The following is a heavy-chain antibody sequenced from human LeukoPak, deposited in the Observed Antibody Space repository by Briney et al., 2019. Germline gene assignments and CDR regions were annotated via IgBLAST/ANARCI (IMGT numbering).Heavy chain of an antibody. CDR1: GFNFINHF. V-gene: IGHV3-64D*06. Sequence: GSLRLSCSTTGFNFINHFMHWVRQAPVKGLEYVSSIGPNGASTLYADSVKGRFTISRDNSKNALYLQLTSLRLEDTALYYCVKDLTGTWSFDYWGQGTLVTVSS. J-gene: IGHJ4*02. CDR3: VKDLTGTWSFDY. CDR2: IGPNGAST. D-gene: IGHD3-9*01.